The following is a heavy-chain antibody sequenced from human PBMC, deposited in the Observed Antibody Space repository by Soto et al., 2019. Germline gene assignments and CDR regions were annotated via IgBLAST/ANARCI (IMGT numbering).Heavy chain of an antibody. J-gene: IGHJ6*02. D-gene: IGHD3-9*01. CDR2: IYPGDSDT. Sequence: PGGSLKISCKGSGYSFTSYWIGWVRQMPGKGLEWMGIIYPGDSDTRYSPSFQGQVTISADKSISTAYLQWSSLKASDTAMYYCARHRQDYDILTGYYNREGMDVWGQGTTVTVSS. V-gene: IGHV5-51*01. CDR1: GYSFTSYW. CDR3: ARHRQDYDILTGYYNREGMDV.